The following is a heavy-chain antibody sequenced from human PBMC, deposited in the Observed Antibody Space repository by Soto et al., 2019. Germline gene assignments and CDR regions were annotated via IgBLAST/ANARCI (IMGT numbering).Heavy chain of an antibody. Sequence: QVQLVQSGAEVKKPGASVKVSCKASGYTFTSYYMHWVRQAPGQGLEWMGIINPSGGSTSYAQKFQGGVTMTRDTSTSTVYMELSSLRSGDTAVYYCARGGGVYCSGGSCLSRAFDIWGQGTMVTVSS. CDR1: GYTFTSYY. CDR3: ARGGGVYCSGGSCLSRAFDI. J-gene: IGHJ3*02. D-gene: IGHD2-15*01. CDR2: INPSGGST. V-gene: IGHV1-46*01.